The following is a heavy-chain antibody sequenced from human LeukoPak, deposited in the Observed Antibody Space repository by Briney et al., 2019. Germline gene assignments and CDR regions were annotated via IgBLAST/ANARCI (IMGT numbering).Heavy chain of an antibody. CDR1: GYTLTELS. CDR2: FDPEDGET. V-gene: IGHV1-24*01. Sequence: ASVKVSCKVSGYTLTELSKHWVRQAPGKGREWMGGFDPEDGETIYAQKFQGRVTMTEDTSTDTAYMELSSLRSEDTAVYYCATPLRGYDPPYFDYWGQGTLVTVSS. J-gene: IGHJ4*02. D-gene: IGHD5-12*01. CDR3: ATPLRGYDPPYFDY.